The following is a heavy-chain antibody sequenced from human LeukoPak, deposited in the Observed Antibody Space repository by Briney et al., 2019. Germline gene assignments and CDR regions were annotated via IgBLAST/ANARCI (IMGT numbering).Heavy chain of an antibody. V-gene: IGHV3-23*01. D-gene: IGHD1-20*01. J-gene: IGHJ4*02. CDR2: ISDSGGNT. Sequence: GGSLRLSCAASGFTFSNFHMTWVRQSPGKGLEWVSAISDSGGNTWYADSVKGRFTISRDNSKNTVYLQMNSLRAEDTAVYYCAKEFRSISATTGFDYWGQGTLVTVSS. CDR3: AKEFRSISATTGFDY. CDR1: GFTFSNFH.